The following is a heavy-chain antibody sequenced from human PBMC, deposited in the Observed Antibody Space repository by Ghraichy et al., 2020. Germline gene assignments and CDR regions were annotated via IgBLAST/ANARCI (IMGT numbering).Heavy chain of an antibody. V-gene: IGHV1-69*13. J-gene: IGHJ3*02. CDR2: IIPTFGTT. CDR3: ARGGHGFSDSRGYSFAFDI. Sequence: SVKVSCEASGGSFNSYSITWVRQVPGQGLEWMAGIIPTFGTTYYAQKFQGRVTISADESTSVADMELSSLTSEDTAVYFCARGGHGFSDSRGYSFAFDIWGQGTMVTVSA. D-gene: IGHD3-22*01. CDR1: GGSFNSYS.